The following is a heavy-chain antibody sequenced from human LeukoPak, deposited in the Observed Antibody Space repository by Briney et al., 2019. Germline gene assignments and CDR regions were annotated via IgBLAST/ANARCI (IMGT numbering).Heavy chain of an antibody. D-gene: IGHD2-21*01. Sequence: PSETLSLTCTVSDDSISTNTYYWSWIRQPPGKGLEWVASLHYSGTPYYSPSLNSRISIFVDTFKRQFSLKLRSVTASDTAVYYCTRGGDPYKVGNFWGQGTLVTVSS. CDR2: LHYSGTP. V-gene: IGHV4-39*01. CDR3: TRGGDPYKVGNF. CDR1: DDSISTNTYY. J-gene: IGHJ4*02.